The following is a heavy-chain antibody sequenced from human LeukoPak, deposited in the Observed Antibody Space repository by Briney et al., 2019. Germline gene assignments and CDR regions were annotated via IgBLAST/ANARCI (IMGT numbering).Heavy chain of an antibody. J-gene: IGHJ4*02. CDR1: GFTFSRYW. CDR3: ARDPGWGALDY. D-gene: IGHD3-16*01. Sequence: GGSLRLSCAASGFTFSRYWMSWVRQVPRKGLELVANINIDGSQRYHADSVEGRFTISRDNVKNTLYLQMSSLRVEDTAVYYCARDPGWGALDYWGQGALVIVSS. V-gene: IGHV3-7*03. CDR2: INIDGSQR.